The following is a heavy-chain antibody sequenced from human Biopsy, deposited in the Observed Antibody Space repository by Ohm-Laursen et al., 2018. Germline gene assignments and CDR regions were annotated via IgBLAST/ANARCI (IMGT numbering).Heavy chain of an antibody. Sequence: GTLSLTCAVSGGPVSSNTHYWAWIRQPPGKGLEWIGSIFYSGIIYYNPSLKSRVSISVDTSKNQFSLNLNSVTAADTAVYYCTRHPTGFWFDPWGQGTLVIVSS. CDR3: TRHPTGFWFDP. CDR1: GGPVSSNTHY. CDR2: IFYSGII. J-gene: IGHJ5*02. V-gene: IGHV4-39*01.